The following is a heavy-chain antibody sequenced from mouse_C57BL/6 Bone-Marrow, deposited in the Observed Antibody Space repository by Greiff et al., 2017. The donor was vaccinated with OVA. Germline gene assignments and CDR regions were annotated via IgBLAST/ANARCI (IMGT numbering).Heavy chain of an antibody. CDR2: IRSKSNNYAT. CDR1: GFSFNTYA. V-gene: IGHV10-1*01. Sequence: EVQLVESGGGLVQPKGSLKLSCAASGFSFNTYAMNWVRQAPGKGLEWVARIRSKSNNYATYYADSVKDRFTISRDDSESMLYLQMNNLKTEDTAMYYCVRRNHYAMDYWGQGTSVTVSS. CDR3: VRRNHYAMDY. J-gene: IGHJ4*01.